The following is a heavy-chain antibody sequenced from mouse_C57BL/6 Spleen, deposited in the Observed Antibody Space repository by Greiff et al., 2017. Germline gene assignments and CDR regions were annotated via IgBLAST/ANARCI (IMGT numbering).Heavy chain of an antibody. D-gene: IGHD3-3*01. CDR2: INYDGSST. Sequence: EVQLVESEGGLVQPGSSMKLSCTASGFTFSDYYMAWVRQVPEKGLEWVANINYDGSSTYYLDSLKSRFIISRDNAKNILYLQMSSLKSEDTATYYCARGRGVYFDYWGQGTTLTVSS. CDR3: ARGRGVYFDY. V-gene: IGHV5-16*01. CDR1: GFTFSDYY. J-gene: IGHJ2*01.